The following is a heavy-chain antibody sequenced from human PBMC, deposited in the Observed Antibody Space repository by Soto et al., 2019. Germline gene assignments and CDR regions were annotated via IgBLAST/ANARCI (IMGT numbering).Heavy chain of an antibody. CDR1: GFTFSSYW. Sequence: GGSLRLSCAASGFTFSSYWMHWVRQAPGKGLVWVSRINSDGSSTSYADSVKGRFTISRDNAKNTLYLQMNSLRAEDTAVYYCSRVLVSGSGSYDNLYYYYGMDVWGQGTTVTVSS. J-gene: IGHJ6*02. D-gene: IGHD3-10*01. V-gene: IGHV3-74*01. CDR3: SRVLVSGSGSYDNLYYYYGMDV. CDR2: INSDGSST.